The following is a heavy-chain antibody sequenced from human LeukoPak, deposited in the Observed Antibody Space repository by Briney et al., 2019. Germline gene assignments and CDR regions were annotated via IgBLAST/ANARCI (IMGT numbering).Heavy chain of an antibody. CDR2: ISYDGSNK. D-gene: IGHD3-22*01. V-gene: IGHV3-30-3*01. CDR3: APYYYASSAYPN. Sequence: GGSLRLSCAASGFTFSSYAMHWVRQAPGKGLEWVAVISYDGSNKYYADSVKGRFTISRDNSKNSLYLQMNSLRAEDTAVYYCAPYYYASSAYPNWGQGTMVTVSS. J-gene: IGHJ3*01. CDR1: GFTFSSYA.